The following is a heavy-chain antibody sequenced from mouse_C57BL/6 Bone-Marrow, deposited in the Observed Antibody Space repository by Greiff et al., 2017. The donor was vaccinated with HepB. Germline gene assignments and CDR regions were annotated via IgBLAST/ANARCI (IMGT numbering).Heavy chain of an antibody. CDR1: GYTFTSYW. D-gene: IGHD1-2*01. J-gene: IGHJ2*01. CDR2: INPSSGYT. Sequence: VKLQESGAELAKPGASVKLSCKASGYTFTSYWMHWVKQRPGQGLEWIGYINPSSGYTKYNQKFKDKATLTADTSSSTAYMQLSSLTYEDSADYYCARRVITTDFDYWGQGTTLTVSS. CDR3: ARRVITTDFDY. V-gene: IGHV1-7*01.